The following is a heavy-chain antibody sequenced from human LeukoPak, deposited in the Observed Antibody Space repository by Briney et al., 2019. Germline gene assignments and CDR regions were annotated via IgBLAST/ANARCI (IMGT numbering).Heavy chain of an antibody. CDR2: VNHLGDT. CDR1: GGSFIGYY. J-gene: IGHJ4*03. D-gene: IGHD1-1*01. V-gene: IGHV4-34*01. Sequence: SETLSLTCAVYGGSFIGYYWSWIRQSPGKGLQWIAEVNHLGDTNYNPSVKGRVTISVDTSKNQFSLKVTSLTAADTAVYYCARGPTISETGYFDYWGQGTLVTVSS. CDR3: ARGPTISETGYFDY.